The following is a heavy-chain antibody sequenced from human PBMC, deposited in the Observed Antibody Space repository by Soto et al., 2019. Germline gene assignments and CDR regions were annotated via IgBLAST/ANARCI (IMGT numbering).Heavy chain of an antibody. CDR2: IYYSGST. CDR1: GGSISSSSYY. CDR3: ARHRGYSYGRLDY. V-gene: IGHV4-39*01. Sequence: SETLSLTCTVSGGSISSSSYYWGWIRQPPGKGLEWIGSIYYSGSTYYNPSLKSRVTISVDTSKNQFSLKLSSVTAADTAVYYCARHRGYSYGRLDYWGQGTLVTVSS. J-gene: IGHJ4*02. D-gene: IGHD5-18*01.